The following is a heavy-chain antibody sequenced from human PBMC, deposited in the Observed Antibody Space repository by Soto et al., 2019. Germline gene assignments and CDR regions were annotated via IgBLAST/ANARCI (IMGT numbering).Heavy chain of an antibody. CDR2: IYYSGST. V-gene: IGHV4-39*01. J-gene: IGHJ4*02. CDR3: ARRGYSYVYYFDY. Sequence: SETLSLTCTVSGGSISSSSYYWGWIRQPPGKGLEWIGSIYYSGSTYYNPSLKSRVTISVDTSKNQFSLKLSSVTAADTAVYYCARRGYSYVYYFDYWGQGTLVTVSS. D-gene: IGHD5-18*01. CDR1: GGSISSSSYY.